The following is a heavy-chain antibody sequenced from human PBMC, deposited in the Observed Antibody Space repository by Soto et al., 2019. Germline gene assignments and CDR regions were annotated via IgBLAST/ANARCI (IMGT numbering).Heavy chain of an antibody. CDR2: ISAYNGNT. V-gene: IGHV1-18*01. D-gene: IGHD2-21*01. CDR1: GYTFTSYG. CDR3: ARETEAETGGGGVYMDV. Sequence: GASVKVSCKASGYTFTSYGISWVRQAPGQGLEWMGWISAYNGNTNYAQKLQGRVTMTTDTSTSTAYMELRSLRSDDTAVYYCARETEAETGGGGVYMDVWGKGTTVTVSS. J-gene: IGHJ6*03.